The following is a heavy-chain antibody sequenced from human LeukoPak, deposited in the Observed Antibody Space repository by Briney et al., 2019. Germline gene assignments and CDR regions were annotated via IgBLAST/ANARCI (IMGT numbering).Heavy chain of an antibody. J-gene: IGHJ4*02. Sequence: GASVKVSCKASGYTFTGYYMHWVRQAPGQGLEWMGWINPNSGGTNYAQKFQGRVTMTRNTSTSTAYMELSRLRSDDTAVYYCARVPCGDCYIGDYWGQGTLVTVSS. CDR3: ARVPCGDCYIGDY. CDR1: GYTFTGYY. CDR2: INPNSGGT. V-gene: IGHV1-2*02. D-gene: IGHD2-21*02.